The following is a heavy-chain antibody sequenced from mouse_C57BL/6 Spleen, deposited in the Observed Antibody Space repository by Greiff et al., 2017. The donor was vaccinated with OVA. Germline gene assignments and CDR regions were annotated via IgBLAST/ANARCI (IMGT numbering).Heavy chain of an antibody. CDR1: GYSITSGYY. J-gene: IGHJ3*01. Sequence: EVKLMESGPGLVKPSQSLSLTCSVTGYSITSGYYWNWIRQFPGNKLEWMGYISYDGSNNYNPSLKNRISITRDTSKNQFFLKLNSVTTEDTATYYCAREDGYLAYWGQGTLVTVSA. CDR2: ISYDGSN. V-gene: IGHV3-6*01. D-gene: IGHD2-3*01. CDR3: AREDGYLAY.